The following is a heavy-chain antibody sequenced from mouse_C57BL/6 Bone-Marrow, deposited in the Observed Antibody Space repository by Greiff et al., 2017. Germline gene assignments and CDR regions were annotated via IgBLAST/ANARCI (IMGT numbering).Heavy chain of an antibody. CDR3: ARYYGSYFDY. V-gene: IGHV1-64*01. Sequence: QVQLQQPGAELVKPGASVKLSCKASGYTFTSYWMHWVKQRPGQGLEWIGMIHPNSGSTNYNEKFKSKATLTVDKSSSTAYMQLSSLTSEASSVYYCARYYGSYFDYWGQGTTLTVSS. D-gene: IGHD1-1*01. CDR2: IHPNSGST. J-gene: IGHJ2*01. CDR1: GYTFTSYW.